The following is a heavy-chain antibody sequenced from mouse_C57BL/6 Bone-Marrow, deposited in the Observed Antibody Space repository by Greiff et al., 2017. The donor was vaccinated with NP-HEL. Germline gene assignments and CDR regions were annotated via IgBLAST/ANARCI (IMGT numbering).Heavy chain of an antibody. Sequence: EVQVVESGGGLVKPGGSLKLSCAASGFTFSSYAMSWVRQTPEKRLEWVATISDGGSYTYYPDNVKGRFTISRDNAKNNLYLQMSHLKSEDTAMYYCARDSYPFAYWGQGTLVTVSA. CDR3: ARDSYPFAY. CDR1: GFTFSSYA. CDR2: ISDGGSYT. V-gene: IGHV5-4*01. J-gene: IGHJ3*01. D-gene: IGHD2-10*01.